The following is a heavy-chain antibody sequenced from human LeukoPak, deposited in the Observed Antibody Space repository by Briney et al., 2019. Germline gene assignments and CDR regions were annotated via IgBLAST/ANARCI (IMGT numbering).Heavy chain of an antibody. CDR1: GLNFDDSA. CDR3: AKESGKFDY. J-gene: IGHJ4*02. V-gene: IGHV3-43*02. Sequence: GGSLRLSCVASGLNFDDSAMHWVRQAPGKGLEWVSLISADGGSTFSADSVKGRFSMSRDNSKNSLYLQMNSLRSEDTAMYYCAKESGKFDYWGQGTLVAVSS. CDR2: ISADGGST.